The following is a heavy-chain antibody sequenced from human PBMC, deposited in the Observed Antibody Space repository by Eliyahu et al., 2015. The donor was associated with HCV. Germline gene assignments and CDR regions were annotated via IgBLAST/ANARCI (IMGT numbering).Heavy chain of an antibody. CDR2: IYWDDDI. D-gene: IGHD4-23*01. V-gene: IGHV2-5*02. CDR3: AHSLVGGRNNFPNLFDF. J-gene: IGHJ4*02. CDR1: GFSLPTXXVG. Sequence: QITLKESGPAFVKPTQTLTLTCTFSGFSLPTXXVGVGWIRQPPGKALECLAVIYWDDDIHSSPSLKTRLTITKDTAKNQVVLTMNNMDPVDTATYYCAHSLVGGRNNFPNLFDFWGQGTLVTVSS.